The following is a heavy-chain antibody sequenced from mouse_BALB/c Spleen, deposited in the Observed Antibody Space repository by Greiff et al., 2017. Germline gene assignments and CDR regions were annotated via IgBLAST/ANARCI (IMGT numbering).Heavy chain of an antibody. Sequence: VQLKESGAELVKPGASVKLSCTASGFNIKDTYMHWVKQRPEQGLEWIGRIDLANGNTKYDPKFQGKATITADTSSNTAYLQLSSLTSEDTAVYYCAREWYGSRYYFDYWGQGTTLTVSS. CDR1: GFNIKDTY. V-gene: IGHV14-3*02. CDR2: IDLANGNT. CDR3: AREWYGSRYYFDY. J-gene: IGHJ2*01. D-gene: IGHD1-1*01.